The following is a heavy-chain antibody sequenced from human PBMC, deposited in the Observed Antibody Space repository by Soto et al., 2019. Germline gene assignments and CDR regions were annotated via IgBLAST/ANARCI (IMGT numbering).Heavy chain of an antibody. CDR1: GFTFSSYA. V-gene: IGHV3-23*01. Sequence: EVQLLESGGGLVQPGGSLRLSCAASGFTFSSYAMSWVRQAPGKGLEWVSAISGSGGSTYYADSVKGRFTISRDNSKNTLYLQMNSLRAEDTAVYYCAKDLWAVAGVYYNGMDVWGQGTTVTVSS. CDR2: ISGSGGST. J-gene: IGHJ6*02. D-gene: IGHD6-19*01. CDR3: AKDLWAVAGVYYNGMDV.